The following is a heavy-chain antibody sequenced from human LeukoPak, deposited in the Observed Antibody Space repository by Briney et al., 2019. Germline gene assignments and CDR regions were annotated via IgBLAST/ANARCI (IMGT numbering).Heavy chain of an antibody. V-gene: IGHV4-31*03. CDR2: IYYSGST. J-gene: IGHJ4*02. CDR3: ARGRCSGGSCYIFDY. CDR1: GGSISSGGYY. Sequence: SQTLSLTCTVSGGSISSGGYYWSWIRQHPGKGLEWIGCIYYSGSTYYNPSLKSRVTISVDTSKNQFSLKLSSVTAADTAVYYCARGRCSGGSCYIFDYWGQGTLVTVSS. D-gene: IGHD2-15*01.